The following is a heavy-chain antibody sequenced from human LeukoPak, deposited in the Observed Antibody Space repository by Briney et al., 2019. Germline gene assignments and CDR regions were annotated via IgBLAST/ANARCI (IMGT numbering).Heavy chain of an antibody. D-gene: IGHD3-3*01. J-gene: IGHJ6*03. Sequence: PGGSLRLSCAASGFTFSSYSMNWVRQAPGKGLEWVSSISSSSSYIYYADSVKGRFTISRDNAKNSLYLQMNSLRAEDTAVYYCARDQWTYYDFWSGYSTGDYYYMDVWGKGTTVTVSS. CDR2: ISSSSSYI. CDR3: ARDQWTYYDFWSGYSTGDYYYMDV. V-gene: IGHV3-21*01. CDR1: GFTFSSYS.